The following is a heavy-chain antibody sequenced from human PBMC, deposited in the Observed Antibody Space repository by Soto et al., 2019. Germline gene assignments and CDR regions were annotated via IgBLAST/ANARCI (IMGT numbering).Heavy chain of an antibody. CDR1: GVTFSSYA. CDR2: IIPVFRTS. D-gene: IGHD3-16*01. V-gene: IGHV1-69*18. CDR3: AKDGSWDGGGGES. Sequence: QVQLVQSGAEVKKPGSSVKVSCSASGVTFSSYAFTWVRQAPGQGLEWMGNIIPVFRTSTYAQRVQGRLTISADESTNTVYMELSSLRSEATAAYFCAKDGSWDGGGGESWGQGTLVIVSS. J-gene: IGHJ4*02.